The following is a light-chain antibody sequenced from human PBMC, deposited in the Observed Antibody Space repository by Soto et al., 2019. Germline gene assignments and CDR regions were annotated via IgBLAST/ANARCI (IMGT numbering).Light chain of an antibody. CDR1: KSDYSL. CDR3: QQRANLWT. Sequence: EVVLTQSPATLSLSPGEGTTVSCRTSKSDYSLLAWYQQKPGQAPRLLIFDVANRATGIPARFSGSGYGTDFTLTIINLEPEDFAVYYCQQRANLWTFGQGTRVQIK. J-gene: IGKJ1*01. CDR2: DVA. V-gene: IGKV3-11*01.